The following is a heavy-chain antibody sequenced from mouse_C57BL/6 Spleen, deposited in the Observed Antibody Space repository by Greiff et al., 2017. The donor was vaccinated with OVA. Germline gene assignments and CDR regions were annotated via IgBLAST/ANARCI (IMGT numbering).Heavy chain of an antibody. CDR2: ISSGGDYI. CDR1: GFTFSSYA. J-gene: IGHJ1*03. Sequence: EVKLIESGEGLVKPGGSLKLSCAASGFTFSSYAMSWVRQTPEKRLEWVAYISSGGDYIYYADTVKGRFTISRDNARNTLYLQMSSLKSEDTAMYYCTRDYGSNFDVWGTGTTVTVSS. V-gene: IGHV5-9-1*02. D-gene: IGHD1-1*01. CDR3: TRDYGSNFDV.